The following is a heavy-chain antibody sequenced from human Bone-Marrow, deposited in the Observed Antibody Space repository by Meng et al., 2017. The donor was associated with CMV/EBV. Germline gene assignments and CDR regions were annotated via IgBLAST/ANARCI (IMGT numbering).Heavy chain of an antibody. CDR3: ARGPRYYDFWSGYRWFDP. CDR2: INHSGST. Sequence: SETLSLTCAVYGGSFSGYYWSWIRQPPGKGLEWIGEINHSGSTNYNPSLKSRVTISVDTSKNQFSLKLGSVTAADTAVYYCARGPRYYDFWSGYRWFDPWGQGTLVTVSS. D-gene: IGHD3-3*01. J-gene: IGHJ5*02. V-gene: IGHV4-34*01. CDR1: GGSFSGYY.